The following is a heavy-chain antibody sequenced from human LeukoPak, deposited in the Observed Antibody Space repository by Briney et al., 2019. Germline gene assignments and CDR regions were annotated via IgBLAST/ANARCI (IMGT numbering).Heavy chain of an antibody. CDR3: ANPYYYDSSGYYPFGY. V-gene: IGHV3-30*02. CDR1: GFTFSSYG. CDR2: IWYDGSNK. Sequence: QTGGSLRLSCAASGFTFSSYGMHWVRQAPGKGLEWVAVIWYDGSNKYYADSVKGRFTISRDNSKNTLYLQMNSLRAEDTAVYYCANPYYYDSSGYYPFGYWGQGTLVTVSS. J-gene: IGHJ4*02. D-gene: IGHD3-22*01.